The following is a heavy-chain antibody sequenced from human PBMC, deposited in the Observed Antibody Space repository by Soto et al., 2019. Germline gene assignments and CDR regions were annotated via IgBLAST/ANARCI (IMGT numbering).Heavy chain of an antibody. Sequence: PSETLSLTCTVSGGSISSSSYYWGWIRQPPGKGLEWIGSIYYSGSTYYNPSLKSRVTISVDTSKNQFSLKLSSVTAADTAVYYCARHRTYYDILTGYYDCWFDPWGQGTLVTVSS. D-gene: IGHD3-9*01. CDR3: ARHRTYYDILTGYYDCWFDP. V-gene: IGHV4-39*01. CDR1: GGSISSSSYY. CDR2: IYYSGST. J-gene: IGHJ5*02.